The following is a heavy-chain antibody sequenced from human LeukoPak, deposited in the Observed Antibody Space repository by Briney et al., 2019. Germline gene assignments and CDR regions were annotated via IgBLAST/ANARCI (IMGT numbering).Heavy chain of an antibody. Sequence: PGGSLRLSCEVTGFTFSDYNMGWIRQAPGKGLEWVSYISRSGSTVYYADSVKGRFTISRDNTKNSLYLQMNSLRTEDTAVYYCARDPVPSSSWGFDSWGQGTLVTVSS. D-gene: IGHD6-13*01. J-gene: IGHJ4*02. V-gene: IGHV3-11*01. CDR2: ISRSGSTV. CDR3: ARDPVPSSSWGFDS. CDR1: GFTFSDYN.